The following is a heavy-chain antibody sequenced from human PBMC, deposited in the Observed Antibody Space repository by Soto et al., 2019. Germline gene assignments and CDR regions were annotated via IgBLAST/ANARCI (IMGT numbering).Heavy chain of an antibody. D-gene: IGHD1-26*01. V-gene: IGHV3-48*01. Sequence: GGSLRLSCAASGFTFSGYSMDWVRQPPGKGLEWVSYISPSSGALHYADSVKGRFTISRDNSKNTLYLQMNSLRAEDTAVYYCAKDSGSYYFDYWGQGTLVTVSS. CDR3: AKDSGSYYFDY. J-gene: IGHJ4*02. CDR2: ISPSSGAL. CDR1: GFTFSGYS.